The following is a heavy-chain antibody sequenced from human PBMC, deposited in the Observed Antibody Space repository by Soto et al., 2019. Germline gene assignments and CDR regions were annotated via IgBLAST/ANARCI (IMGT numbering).Heavy chain of an antibody. J-gene: IGHJ5*02. CDR2: ISAYTDNP. Sequence: QVQLVQSGGEVKKPGAPVKVSCKASGYTFTNYGVTWVRQAPGQGLEWMGWISAYTDNPNYAQKFQGRVTMTIDTSTTTAYMDLRSLTSDDTAVYYCARVIPGAEAWFGPWGQGTLVTVSS. CDR3: ARVIPGAEAWFGP. D-gene: IGHD2-2*01. V-gene: IGHV1-18*01. CDR1: GYTFTNYG.